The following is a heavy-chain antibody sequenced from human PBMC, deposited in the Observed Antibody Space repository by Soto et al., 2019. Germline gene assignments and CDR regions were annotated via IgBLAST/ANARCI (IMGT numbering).Heavy chain of an antibody. CDR3: ARDLDHYGSSGSLDFDY. CDR1: GFSFSPYT. Sequence: GGSLRLSCAASGFSFSPYTMNWVRQAPGKGLEWVSSISGTSSYIYYADSVKGRFTISRDNAKNSLYLQMNSLRAEDTAVNYCARDLDHYGSSGSLDFDYWGQGTLVPSPQ. V-gene: IGHV3-21*01. J-gene: IGHJ4*02. D-gene: IGHD3-22*01. CDR2: ISGTSSYI.